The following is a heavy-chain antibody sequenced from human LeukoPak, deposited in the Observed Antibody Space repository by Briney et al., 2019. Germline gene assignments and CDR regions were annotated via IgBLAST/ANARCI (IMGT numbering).Heavy chain of an antibody. Sequence: SETLSLTCTVYRGSISTYYWSWIRQPPGKGLEWIGRTYTSGSTNYNPSLKSRVTISVDTSKNQFSLKLSSVTAADTAVYYCAREIAAADIYYYYYMDVWGKGTTVTVSS. J-gene: IGHJ6*03. CDR2: TYTSGST. V-gene: IGHV4-4*07. D-gene: IGHD6-13*01. CDR1: RGSISTYY. CDR3: AREIAAADIYYYYYMDV.